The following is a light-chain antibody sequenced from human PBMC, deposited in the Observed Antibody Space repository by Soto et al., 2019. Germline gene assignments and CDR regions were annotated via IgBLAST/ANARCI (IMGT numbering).Light chain of an antibody. CDR1: QSISSY. J-gene: IGKJ4*01. V-gene: IGKV1-39*01. CDR2: AAS. Sequence: DIQMTQSPSSLSASVGDRVTITCRASQSISSYLNWYQQKPGKAPKLLIYAASSLQSGVPSRFSGSGSGTDFTLTIRTLQPEDFATYYCQQSDSPPLTFGGGTKVEIK. CDR3: QQSDSPPLT.